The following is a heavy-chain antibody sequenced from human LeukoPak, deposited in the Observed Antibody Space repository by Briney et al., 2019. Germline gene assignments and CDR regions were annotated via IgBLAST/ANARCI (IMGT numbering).Heavy chain of an antibody. CDR2: LDRGGSA. V-gene: IGHV3-53*01. CDR1: GFTVSDNY. CDR3: ARDHVVASGAVAY. Sequence: GGSLRLSCAASGFTVSDNYMSWFRQAPGKGLEWLSVLDRGGSAIYADSVRGRFTISRDNSKNTLHLQMDSLTIEDSALYYCARDHVVASGAVAYWGQGTLVTVSS. D-gene: IGHD2-15*01. J-gene: IGHJ4*02.